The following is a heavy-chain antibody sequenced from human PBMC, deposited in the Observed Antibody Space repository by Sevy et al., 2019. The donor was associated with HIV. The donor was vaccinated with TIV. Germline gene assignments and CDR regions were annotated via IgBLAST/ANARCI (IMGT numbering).Heavy chain of an antibody. CDR1: AFTFSSYA. CDR3: AAVTFGGFDAFDI. CDR2: ISYDGSNK. V-gene: IGHV3-30-3*01. Sequence: GGSLRLSCAASAFTFSSYAMHWVRQAPGKGLEWVAVISYDGSNKHYADSVKGRFTISRDNSKNTLYLQMKSLRAEDTAVYYCAAVTFGGFDAFDIWGQGTMVTVSS. J-gene: IGHJ3*02. D-gene: IGHD3-16*01.